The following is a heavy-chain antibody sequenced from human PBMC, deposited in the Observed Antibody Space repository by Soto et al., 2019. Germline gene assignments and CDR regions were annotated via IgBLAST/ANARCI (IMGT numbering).Heavy chain of an antibody. Sequence: GGSLRLSCAASGFTFSSYAMSWVRQAPGKGLEWVSAISGSGGSTYYADSVKGRFTISRDNSKNTLYLQMNSLRAEDTAVYYCAKLPPVQQDPGFNWFDPWGQGTLVTVSS. D-gene: IGHD6-13*01. V-gene: IGHV3-23*01. CDR3: AKLPPVQQDPGFNWFDP. CDR1: GFTFSSYA. CDR2: ISGSGGST. J-gene: IGHJ5*02.